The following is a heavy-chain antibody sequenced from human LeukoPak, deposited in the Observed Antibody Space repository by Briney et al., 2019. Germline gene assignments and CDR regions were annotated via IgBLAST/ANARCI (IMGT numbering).Heavy chain of an antibody. V-gene: IGHV1-46*01. D-gene: IGHD2-2*02. CDR2: INPSGGST. Sequence: ASVKVSCKASGYTFTSYYMHWVRQAPGEGLEWMGIINPSGGSTTYAQKFQGRVTMTRDMSTSTVYMDLSSPRSEDTAVYYCARVAAEVVGLPGAIGFGWLRRDYYYMDVWGKGTTVTVSS. CDR3: ARVAAEVVGLPGAIGFGWLRRDYYYMDV. CDR1: GYTFTSYY. J-gene: IGHJ6*03.